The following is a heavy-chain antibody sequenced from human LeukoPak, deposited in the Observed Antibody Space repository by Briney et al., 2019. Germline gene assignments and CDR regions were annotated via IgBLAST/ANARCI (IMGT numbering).Heavy chain of an antibody. CDR1: GDSISSHF. J-gene: IGHJ3*02. V-gene: IGHV4-59*08. D-gene: IGHD4-17*01. CDR3: ARQTMTTADAFDI. Sequence: SETLSLTCTVSGDSISSHFWSWIRQPPGKGLEWIAYIYYSGSTDYSGSTDYNPSLKSRVTISVDTSKKQFSLKLSSVTAGDTAVYYCARQTMTTADAFDIWGQGTMVTVSS. CDR2: IYYSGSTDYSGST.